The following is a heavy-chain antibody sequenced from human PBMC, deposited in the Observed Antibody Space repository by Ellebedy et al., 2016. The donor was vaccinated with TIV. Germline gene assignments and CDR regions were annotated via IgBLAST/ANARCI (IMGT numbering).Heavy chain of an antibody. J-gene: IGHJ6*02. CDR2: IYPGDSDT. D-gene: IGHD4-11*01. CDR3: ARHSSHDYSNYGSYYYGMDV. CDR1: GYSFTSYW. Sequence: GESLKISXKGSGYSFTSYWIGWVRQMPGKGLEWMGLIYPGDSDTRYSPSFQGQVTISADKSISTAYLQWSSLKASDTAMYYCARHSSHDYSNYGSYYYGMDVWGQGTTVTVSS. V-gene: IGHV5-51*01.